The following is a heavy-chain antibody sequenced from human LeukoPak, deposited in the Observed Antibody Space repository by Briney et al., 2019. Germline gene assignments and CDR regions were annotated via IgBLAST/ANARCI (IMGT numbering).Heavy chain of an antibody. D-gene: IGHD5-24*01. CDR3: ATYGSIKGFDY. J-gene: IGHJ4*02. CDR2: IYTSGST. CDR1: GGSISSYY. V-gene: IGHV4-4*09. Sequence: SETLSLTCTVPGGSISSYYWSWIRQPPGKGLEWIGYIYTSGSTNYNPSLKSRVTISVDTSKNQFSLKLSSVTAADTAVYYCATYGSIKGFDYWGQGTLVTVSS.